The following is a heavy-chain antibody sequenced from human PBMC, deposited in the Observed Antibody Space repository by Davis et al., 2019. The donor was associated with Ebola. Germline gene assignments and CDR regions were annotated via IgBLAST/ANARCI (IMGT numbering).Heavy chain of an antibody. CDR3: GGRAEI. CDR2: ISYDGSNK. D-gene: IGHD2-15*01. J-gene: IGHJ4*02. CDR1: GFTFSSYA. Sequence: GESLKISCAASGFTFSSYAMHWVRQAPGKGLEWVAVISYDGSNKYYADSVKGRFTISRDNSKNTLYLQMNSLRAEDTAVYYCGGRAEIWGQGTLVTVSS. V-gene: IGHV3-30-3*01.